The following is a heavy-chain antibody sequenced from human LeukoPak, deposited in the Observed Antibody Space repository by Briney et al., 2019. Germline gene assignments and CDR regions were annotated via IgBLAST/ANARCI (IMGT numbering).Heavy chain of an antibody. V-gene: IGHV4-34*01. CDR1: GGSISSYY. Sequence: PSETLSLTCTVSGGSISSYYWSWIRQPPGKGLEWIGEINHSGSTNYNPSLKSRVTISVDTSKNQFSLKLSSVTAADTAVYYCARGAAFDIWGQGTMVTVSS. J-gene: IGHJ3*02. CDR2: INHSGST. CDR3: ARGAAFDI.